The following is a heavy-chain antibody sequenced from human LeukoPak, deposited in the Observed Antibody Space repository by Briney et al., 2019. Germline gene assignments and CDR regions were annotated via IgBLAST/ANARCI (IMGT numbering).Heavy chain of an antibody. V-gene: IGHV3-23*01. J-gene: IGHJ4*02. Sequence: GGSLRLSCAASGFTFSNFAMSRVRQAPGKGLERVATVSGGGGNTYYADSLRGRFTISRDNSKDTLYLQMNSLRAEDTAVYYCARDRDTYDYVFAFWGQGTLVTVSS. CDR3: ARDRDTYDYVFAF. CDR1: GFTFSNFA. CDR2: VSGGGGNT. D-gene: IGHD3-16*01.